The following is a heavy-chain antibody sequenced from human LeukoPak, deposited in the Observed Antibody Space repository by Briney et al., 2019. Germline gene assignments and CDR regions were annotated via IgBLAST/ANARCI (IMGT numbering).Heavy chain of an antibody. Sequence: PETLSLTCDVSGGSIDSTNWWNWVRQPPGKGLEWIGEIHHDGRINYNPSLKSRVTLSVDKSKNQFSLRLNSVTAADTAMYYCARSHDHLWGNYPDYWGQGTLVTVSS. CDR2: IHHDGRI. D-gene: IGHD3-16*02. V-gene: IGHV4-4*03. J-gene: IGHJ4*02. CDR3: ARSHDHLWGNYPDY. CDR1: GGSIDSTNW.